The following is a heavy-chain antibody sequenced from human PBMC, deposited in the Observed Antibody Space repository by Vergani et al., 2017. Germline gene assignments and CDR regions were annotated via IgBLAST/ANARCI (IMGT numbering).Heavy chain of an antibody. J-gene: IGHJ4*02. Sequence: EVQLVESGGDLVQPGRSLRLSCQTSGFNFGEYGVSWVRQAPGKGLEWIGFIRSKTYGATTEYAASVRGRFTISRDDSKGIAYLQMSSLKKEDTAVYRFAVEIDDYGGSRDFDSWGQGTLVVVSS. CDR1: GFNFGEYG. CDR3: AVEIDDYGGSRDFDS. V-gene: IGHV3-49*04. D-gene: IGHD4-23*01. CDR2: IRSKTYGATT.